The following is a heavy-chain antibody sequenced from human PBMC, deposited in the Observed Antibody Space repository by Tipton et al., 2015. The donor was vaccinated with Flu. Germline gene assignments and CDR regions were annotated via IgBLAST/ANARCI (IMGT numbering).Heavy chain of an antibody. D-gene: IGHD3-22*01. V-gene: IGHV3-23*01. CDR3: ATDPDAFYYDTWAVDI. CDR1: GFNFNTYA. CDR2: IDTSGHAI. J-gene: IGHJ3*02. Sequence: SLRLSCAASGFNFNTYAFNWVRQAPGKGLEWVSSIDTSGHAIYYADPVRGRFTISRDNSKNTLFLQMSALRAEDTAMYFCATDPDAFYYDTWAVDIWGQGTMVTVSS.